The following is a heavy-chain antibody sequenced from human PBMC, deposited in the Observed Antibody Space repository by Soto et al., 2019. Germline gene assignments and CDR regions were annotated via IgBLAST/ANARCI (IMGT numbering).Heavy chain of an antibody. Sequence: SETLSLTCTVSGGSISSYYWSWIRQPPGKGLEWIGYIYYSGSTNYNPSLKSRVTISVDTSRNQFSLKLSSVTAADTAVYYCARDYGDYFDPWGQGTLVTVSS. D-gene: IGHD4-17*01. CDR2: IYYSGST. J-gene: IGHJ5*02. CDR3: ARDYGDYFDP. CDR1: GGSISSYY. V-gene: IGHV4-59*01.